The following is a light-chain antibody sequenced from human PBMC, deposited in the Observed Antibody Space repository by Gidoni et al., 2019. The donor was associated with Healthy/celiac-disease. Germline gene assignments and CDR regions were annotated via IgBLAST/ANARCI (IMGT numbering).Light chain of an antibody. CDR2: AAS. J-gene: IGKJ3*01. V-gene: IGKV1-39*01. CDR1: QSISSY. Sequence: DIQMTQSPSSLSAFVGDRVTITCRASQSISSYLNWYQQKPGKAPKLLIYAASSLQSGVPSRFSGSGSGTDFTLTISSLQPEDFATYYCQQSDSTLFTFGPGTKVDIK. CDR3: QQSDSTLFT.